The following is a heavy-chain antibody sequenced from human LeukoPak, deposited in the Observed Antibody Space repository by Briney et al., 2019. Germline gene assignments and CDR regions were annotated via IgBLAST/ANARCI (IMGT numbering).Heavy chain of an antibody. CDR1: GYMFTAYC. CDR2: INPNSGGT. Sequence: ASVKVSCKASGYMFTAYCINWVRQSPGLGLEWLGWINPNSGGTNYAQKFQGRVTMTSDTSISTAYLELNSLRSDDTAVYFCARLNSGSLRGILYWGQGSLVTVSS. D-gene: IGHD2-15*01. J-gene: IGHJ4*02. CDR3: ARLNSGSLRGILY. V-gene: IGHV1-2*02.